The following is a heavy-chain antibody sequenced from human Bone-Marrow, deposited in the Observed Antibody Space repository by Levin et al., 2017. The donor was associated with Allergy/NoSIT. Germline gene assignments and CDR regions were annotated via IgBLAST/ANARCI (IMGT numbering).Heavy chain of an antibody. D-gene: IGHD5-24*01. CDR2: INTDGTTT. CDR1: GFTFSSYW. J-gene: IGHJ4*02. Sequence: QPGGSLRLSCVASGFTFSSYWMHWVRQAPGKGLMWVSRINTDGTTTNYADSVKGRFTISRDNAKNTLYLQMNSLRDEDTAVYYCARGGLEMADYWGQGTLVSVTS. V-gene: IGHV3-74*01. CDR3: ARGGLEMADY.